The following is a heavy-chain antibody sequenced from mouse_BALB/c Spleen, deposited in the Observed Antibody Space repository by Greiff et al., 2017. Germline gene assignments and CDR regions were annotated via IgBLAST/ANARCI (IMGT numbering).Heavy chain of an antibody. V-gene: IGHV14-3*02. D-gene: IGHD2-10*02. Sequence: EVKLEESGAELVKPGASVKLSCTASGFNIKDTYMHWVKQRPEQGLEWIGRIDPANGNTKYDPKFQGKATITADTSSNTAYLQLSSLTSEDTAVYYCAQYGNYYYAMDYWGQGTSVTVSS. CDR3: AQYGNYYYAMDY. J-gene: IGHJ4*01. CDR1: GFNIKDTY. CDR2: IDPANGNT.